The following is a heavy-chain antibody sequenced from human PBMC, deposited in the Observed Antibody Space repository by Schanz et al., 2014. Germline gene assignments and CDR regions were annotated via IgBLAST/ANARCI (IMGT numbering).Heavy chain of an antibody. D-gene: IGHD2-2*01. CDR2: INPNSGDT. V-gene: IGHV1-2*02. CDR1: GYTFAVYY. Sequence: QVQLVQSGAEVKKPGASVKVSCKASGYTFAVYYIHWVRQAPGQGLEFMGWINPNSGDTEYGQQFEGRVTLTRDTSISTAYMELSSLTSDDTAVYYCARGRVVPAAPEFDYWGQGILVTVSS. CDR3: ARGRVVPAAPEFDY. J-gene: IGHJ4*02.